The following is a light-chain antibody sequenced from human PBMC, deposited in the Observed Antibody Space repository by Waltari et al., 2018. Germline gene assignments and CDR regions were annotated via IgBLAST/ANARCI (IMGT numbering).Light chain of an antibody. CDR1: PSTVGNNG. J-gene: IGLJ3*02. CDR3: GTWDSSLALWL. V-gene: IGLV1-51*02. Sequence: QSVLTQPPSVSAAPGHTVSISCSGTPSTVGNNGVFWYRQLPGSAPKLLIYETKGRPTVTPDRVSGSKSATTAILDIAGLQPGDEADYYCGTWDSSLALWLFGGGTKLTV. CDR2: ETK.